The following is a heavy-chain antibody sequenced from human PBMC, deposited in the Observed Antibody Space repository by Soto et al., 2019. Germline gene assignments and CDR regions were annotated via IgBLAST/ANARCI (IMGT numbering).Heavy chain of an antibody. CDR3: ARVPDY. CDR1: GYSISSRNW. Sequence: SETLSLTCAVSGYSISSRNWWGWIRQPPGKGLEWIGYIYYSGTTYYNPSLKSRVTISIDRSKNQFSLKLSSVTAADTAVYYCARVPDYWGQGILVTVSS. CDR2: IYYSGTT. J-gene: IGHJ4*02. D-gene: IGHD2-2*01. V-gene: IGHV4-28*03.